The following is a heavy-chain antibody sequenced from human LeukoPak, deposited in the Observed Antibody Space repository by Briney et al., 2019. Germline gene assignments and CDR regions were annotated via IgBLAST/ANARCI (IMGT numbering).Heavy chain of an antibody. D-gene: IGHD3-10*01. CDR3: VGSRLTMVRGVSNWFDP. Sequence: GGSLRLSCAASAASGFSFRSFAINWVRQAPGKGLQWVSSISSSSSNIYHADSVKDRFTISRDNAKSSVFLQVSSLRVEDTAVYYCVGSRLTMVRGVSNWFDPWGQGTLVTVSS. J-gene: IGHJ5*02. CDR2: ISSSSSNI. V-gene: IGHV3-21*01. CDR1: GFSFRSFA.